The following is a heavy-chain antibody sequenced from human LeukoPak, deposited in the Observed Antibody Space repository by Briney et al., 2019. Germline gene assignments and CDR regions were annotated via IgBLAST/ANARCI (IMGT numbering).Heavy chain of an antibody. CDR3: ARHGPADSRSYPLDY. Sequence: NSSETLSLTCTVSGGSIRGYYWSWIRQPPGKRLEWIAYIYNSVTTNYNPSLKSRLTISVDTSENQISLKLSSVTAADTAVYYCARHGPADSRSYPLDYWGQGTLVTVSS. CDR1: GGSIRGYY. J-gene: IGHJ4*02. V-gene: IGHV4-59*08. D-gene: IGHD3-10*01. CDR2: IYNSVTT.